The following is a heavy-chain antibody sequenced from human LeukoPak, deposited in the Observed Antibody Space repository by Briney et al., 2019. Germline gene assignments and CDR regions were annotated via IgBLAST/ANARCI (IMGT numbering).Heavy chain of an antibody. V-gene: IGHV4-34*01. Sequence: SETLSLTCAVYGGSFSGYYWSWIRQPPGKGLEWIGEINHSGSTNYNPSLKSRVTTSVDTSKNQFSLKLSSVTAADTAVYYCARVKDQLGDAFDIWGQGTMVTVSS. CDR1: GGSFSGYY. D-gene: IGHD1-1*01. CDR3: ARVKDQLGDAFDI. CDR2: INHSGST. J-gene: IGHJ3*02.